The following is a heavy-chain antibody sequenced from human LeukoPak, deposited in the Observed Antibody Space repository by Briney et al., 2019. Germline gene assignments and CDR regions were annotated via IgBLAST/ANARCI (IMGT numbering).Heavy chain of an antibody. D-gene: IGHD3-10*01. CDR3: ARDSGTTGEVKFDP. Sequence: QPGGSLRLSCAASGFTFSSYGMNWVRQAPGKGLEWISGISPSGGGTYYADFVKGRFTISRDDSKNTLYLQMNSLRGDDTAVYYCARDSGTTGEVKFDPWGQGTLVTVSS. CDR2: ISPSGGGT. V-gene: IGHV3-23*01. J-gene: IGHJ5*02. CDR1: GFTFSSYG.